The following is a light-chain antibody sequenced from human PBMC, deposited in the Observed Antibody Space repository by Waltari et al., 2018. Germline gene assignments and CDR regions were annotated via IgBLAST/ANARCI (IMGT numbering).Light chain of an antibody. CDR1: QGISSY. CDR3: QQYYSYPRT. Sequence: AIRMTQSPSSLSASTGDRVTITCRASQGISSYLAWDQQKPGKAPKLLIYAASTLQSGVPSRFSGSGSGTDFTLTISCLQSEDFATYSCQQYYSYPRTFGQGTRLEIK. J-gene: IGKJ5*01. CDR2: AAS. V-gene: IGKV1-8*01.